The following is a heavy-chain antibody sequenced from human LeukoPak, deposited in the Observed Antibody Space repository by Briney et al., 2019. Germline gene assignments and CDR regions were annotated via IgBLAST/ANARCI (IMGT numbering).Heavy chain of an antibody. D-gene: IGHD6-6*01. CDR3: ATPPTTSCSSSSCDY. CDR1: GFTFSSYS. Sequence: GGSLRLSCAASGFTFSSYSMNWVRQAPGKGLEWVSSISSSSSYIYYADSVKGRFTISRDNSKNTLYLQMNSLRAEDTAVYYCATPPTTSCSSSSCDYWGQGTLVTVSS. V-gene: IGHV3-21*04. CDR2: ISSSSSYI. J-gene: IGHJ4*02.